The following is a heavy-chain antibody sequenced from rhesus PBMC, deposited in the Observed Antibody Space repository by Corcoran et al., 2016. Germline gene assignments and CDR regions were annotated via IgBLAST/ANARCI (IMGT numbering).Heavy chain of an antibody. CDR3: IRGGYGTVVDY. CDR2: INTKTGGA. J-gene: IGHJ4*01. Sequence: QVQLGQSGAEVKKPGSSVTVSCWTSGYTSTDYYITWVRQAHGQGLVGKGEINTKTGGADCAPNFRRSIIMTEEPSTSAADMKLTSLTSEDTAIYCCIRGGYGTVVDYWGQGVLVTVSS. V-gene: IGHV1-138*01. CDR1: GYTSTDYY. D-gene: IGHD4-29*01.